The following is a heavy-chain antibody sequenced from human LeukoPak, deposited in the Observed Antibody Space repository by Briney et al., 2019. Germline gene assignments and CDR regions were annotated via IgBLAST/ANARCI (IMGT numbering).Heavy chain of an antibody. V-gene: IGHV4-59*05. J-gene: IGHJ4*02. CDR3: ARLGAAAPYYFDY. D-gene: IGHD6-13*01. CDR2: MYNSGST. CDR1: GGSISSYY. Sequence: SETLSLTCTVSGGSISSYYWSWIRQPPGKGLEWIGSMYNSGSTYYNPSLKSRVTISVDTSKNQCSLKPSSVTATDTAVYYCARLGAAAPYYFDYWGQGTLVTVSS.